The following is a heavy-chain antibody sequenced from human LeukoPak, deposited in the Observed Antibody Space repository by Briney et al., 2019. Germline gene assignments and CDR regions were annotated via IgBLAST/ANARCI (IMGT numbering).Heavy chain of an antibody. CDR1: GYSISSGYY. J-gene: IGHJ3*02. CDR3: AGFLRFFDI. Sequence: SETLSLTCAVSGYSISSGYYWGWIRQPPGKGLEWIGSIYHSGSTYYNPSLKSRVTISVDTSKNQFSLKLSSVTAADTAVYYCAGFLRFFDIWGQGTMVTVSS. D-gene: IGHD4-17*01. V-gene: IGHV4-38-2*01. CDR2: IYHSGST.